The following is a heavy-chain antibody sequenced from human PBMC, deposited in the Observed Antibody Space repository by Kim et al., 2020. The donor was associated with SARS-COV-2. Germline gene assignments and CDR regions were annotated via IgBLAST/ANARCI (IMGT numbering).Heavy chain of an antibody. CDR2: ISGSGGST. Sequence: GGSLRLSCAASGFTFSSYAMSWVRQAPGKGLEWVSAISGSGGSTYYADSVKGRFTISRDNSKNTLYLQMNSLRAEDTAVYYCAKDGTTVVIEDNWFDPWGQGTLVTVSS. CDR3: AKDGTTVVIEDNWFDP. V-gene: IGHV3-23*01. CDR1: GFTFSSYA. J-gene: IGHJ5*02. D-gene: IGHD4-17*01.